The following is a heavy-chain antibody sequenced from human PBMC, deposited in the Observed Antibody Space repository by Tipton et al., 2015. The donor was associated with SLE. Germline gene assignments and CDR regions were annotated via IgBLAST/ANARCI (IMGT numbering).Heavy chain of an antibody. CDR1: GFTFSNYA. CDR3: AKDSGSGSFDY. V-gene: IGHV3-23*01. Sequence: SLRLSCAASGFTFSNYAMSWVRQAPGKGLEWVSGISGSGGITYYADSVKGRFTISRDNSKKTLYLQMNSLRAEDTAVYYCAKDSGSGSFDYWGQGTLVTVSS. D-gene: IGHD3-10*01. J-gene: IGHJ4*02. CDR2: ISGSGGIT.